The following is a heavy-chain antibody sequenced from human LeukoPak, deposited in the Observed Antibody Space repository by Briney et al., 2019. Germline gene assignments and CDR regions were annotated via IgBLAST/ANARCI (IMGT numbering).Heavy chain of an antibody. Sequence: PSETLSLTCAVYGGSFSGYYWSWIRQPPGKGLEWIGEINHSGSTNYNPSLKSRVTISVDTSKNQFSLKLSSVTAADTAVYYCARGRGVLLWFGELYRPRPQYYFDYWGQGTLVTVSS. CDR1: GGSFSGYY. D-gene: IGHD3-10*01. J-gene: IGHJ4*02. CDR2: INHSGST. V-gene: IGHV4-34*01. CDR3: ARGRGVLLWFGELYRPRPQYYFDY.